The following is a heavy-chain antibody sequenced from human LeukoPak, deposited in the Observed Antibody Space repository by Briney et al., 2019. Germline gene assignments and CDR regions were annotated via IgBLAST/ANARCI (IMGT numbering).Heavy chain of an antibody. Sequence: GGSLRLSCAASGFTFSSYGMHWVRQAPGKGLEWVAVIWYDGSNKYYADSGKGRFTISRDNSKNTLYLQMNSLRAEDTAVYYCARDMGMVRGDYWGQGTLVTVSS. D-gene: IGHD6-13*01. J-gene: IGHJ4*02. CDR3: ARDMGMVRGDY. CDR1: GFTFSSYG. CDR2: IWYDGSNK. V-gene: IGHV3-33*01.